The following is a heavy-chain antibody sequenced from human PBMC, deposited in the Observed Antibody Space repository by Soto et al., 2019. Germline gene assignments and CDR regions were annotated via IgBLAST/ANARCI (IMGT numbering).Heavy chain of an antibody. J-gene: IGHJ6*02. CDR1: GFSLTTGGVG. CDR3: IYRRASWDYHGLDV. D-gene: IGHD2-21*01. Sequence: QFTLKESGPTLVKPTQTLTLTCTFSGFSLTTGGVGVGWIRQPPGRSLEWLAVIYWNDDRRPSPSLENRLTITKDTSKHQVVLTMSTMDPVDTATYYCIYRRASWDYHGLDVWCQGTPVTVSS. V-gene: IGHV2-5*01. CDR2: IYWNDDR.